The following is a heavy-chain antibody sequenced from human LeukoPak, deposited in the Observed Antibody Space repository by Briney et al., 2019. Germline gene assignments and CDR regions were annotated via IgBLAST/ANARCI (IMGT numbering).Heavy chain of an antibody. CDR1: GYTVTGYY. CDR3: ARARGSRYSGYDTIGY. CDR2: INPNSGGT. V-gene: IGHV1-2*02. J-gene: IGHJ4*02. D-gene: IGHD5-12*01. Sequence: ASVKVSCKASGYTVTGYYMHWVRQAPGQGLEWMGWINPNSGGTNYAQKFQGRVTMTRDTSISTAYMELSRLRSDDTAVYYCARARGSRYSGYDTIGYWGQGTLVTVSS.